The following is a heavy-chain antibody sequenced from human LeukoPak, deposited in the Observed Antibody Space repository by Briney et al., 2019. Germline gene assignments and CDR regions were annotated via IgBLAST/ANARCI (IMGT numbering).Heavy chain of an antibody. D-gene: IGHD2-2*01. CDR1: GNTFTSYY. J-gene: IGHJ6*02. V-gene: IGHV1-46*01. Sequence: ASVKVSCKASGNTFTSYYMHWVRQAPGQGLEWMGIINPSGGSTSYAQKFQGRVTMTRDTSTSTVYMELSSLRSEDTAVYYCARTLPAAGRSYYYGMDIWGQGTTVTVSS. CDR2: INPSGGST. CDR3: ARTLPAAGRSYYYGMDI.